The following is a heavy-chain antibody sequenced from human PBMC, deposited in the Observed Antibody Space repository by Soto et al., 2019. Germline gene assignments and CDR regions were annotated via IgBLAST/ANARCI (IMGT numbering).Heavy chain of an antibody. J-gene: IGHJ4*02. D-gene: IGHD5-18*01. CDR1: GFTFSSFA. CDR2: ISGSGDDT. Sequence: GSLRLSCAASGFTFSSFALSWVRQAPGKGLEWVSAISGSGDDTDHADSVKGRFTISRDNSKNTLYLQMNSLRAEDTAVYYCAGPGYSSQDYWGQGALVTVSS. CDR3: AGPGYSSQDY. V-gene: IGHV3-23*01.